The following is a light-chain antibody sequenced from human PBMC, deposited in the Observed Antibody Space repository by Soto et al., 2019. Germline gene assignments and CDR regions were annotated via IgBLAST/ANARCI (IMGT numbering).Light chain of an antibody. CDR1: QSLLHSNGYTY. V-gene: IGKV2-28*01. CDR2: SVS. Sequence: DIVMTQSPLSLPVTPGEPASISCRSSQSLLHSNGYTYLDWYLQKPGQSPQLLIYSVSNRASGVPDRFSGSGSGTDFTLEISRVEAEDVGVYYCMQALQTITFGQGTRLEI. J-gene: IGKJ5*01. CDR3: MQALQTIT.